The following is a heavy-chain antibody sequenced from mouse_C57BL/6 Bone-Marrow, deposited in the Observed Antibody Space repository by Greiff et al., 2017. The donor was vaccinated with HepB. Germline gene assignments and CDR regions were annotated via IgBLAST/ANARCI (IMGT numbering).Heavy chain of an antibody. J-gene: IGHJ1*03. CDR2: ISYDGSN. V-gene: IGHV3-6*01. D-gene: IGHD1-1*01. Sequence: EVKLVESGPGLVKPSQSLSLTCSVTGYSITSGYYWNWIRQSPGNKLEWMGYISYDGSNNYNPSLKNRISITRDTSKNQFFLKLNSVTTEDTATYYCARDPHYYGSSHWYFDVWGTGTTVTVSS. CDR1: GYSITSGYY. CDR3: ARDPHYYGSSHWYFDV.